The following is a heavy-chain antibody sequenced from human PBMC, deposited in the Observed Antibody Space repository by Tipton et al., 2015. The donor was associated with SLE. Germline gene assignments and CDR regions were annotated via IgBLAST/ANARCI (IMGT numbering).Heavy chain of an antibody. J-gene: IGHJ3*02. CDR1: GFTFSTSG. D-gene: IGHD3-10*01. CDR2: IWYDGSNE. CDR3: AKDLAHGSGEAFDI. Sequence: RSLRLSCAASGFTFSTSGMHWVRQAPGKGLEWVAIIWYDGSNEYYADSVKGRFTISRDNPKNTLSLQMNSLRAEDTAVYYCAKDLAHGSGEAFDIWGQGTMVTVSS. V-gene: IGHV3-30*18.